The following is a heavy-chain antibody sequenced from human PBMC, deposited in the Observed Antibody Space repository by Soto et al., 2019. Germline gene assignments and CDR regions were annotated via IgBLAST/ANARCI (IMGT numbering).Heavy chain of an antibody. CDR3: ARSILLLFGESSGAFDI. J-gene: IGHJ3*02. Sequence: ASVKVSCKASGYTFTGYYMHWVRQAPGQGLEWMGWINPNSGGTNYAQKFQGRVTMTRDTSISTAYMELRRLRSDDTAVYYCARSILLLFGESSGAFDIWGQGTMVTVSS. D-gene: IGHD3-10*01. CDR2: INPNSGGT. CDR1: GYTFTGYY. V-gene: IGHV1-2*02.